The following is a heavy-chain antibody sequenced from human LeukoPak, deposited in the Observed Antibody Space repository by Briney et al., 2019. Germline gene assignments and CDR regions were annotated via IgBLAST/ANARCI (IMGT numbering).Heavy chain of an antibody. J-gene: IGHJ4*02. D-gene: IGHD6-13*01. CDR3: AKGTITAAGTFDY. Sequence: GGSLRLSCEASGFTFSSYAMSWVRQAPGKGLEWVSVISGSGDSTYYADSVKGRFTIFRDNSKNTLYLQMNSLGVEDTAVYYCAKGTITAAGTFDYWGQGTLVTVSS. V-gene: IGHV3-23*01. CDR2: ISGSGDST. CDR1: GFTFSSYA.